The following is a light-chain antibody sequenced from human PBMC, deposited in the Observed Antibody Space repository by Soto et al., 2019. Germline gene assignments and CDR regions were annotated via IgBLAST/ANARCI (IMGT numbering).Light chain of an antibody. J-gene: IGKJ1*01. V-gene: IGKV1-5*01. CDR1: QSISSW. CDR2: DAS. Sequence: EIQMTQSPSTLSASVGSRLTIACRASQSISSWLAWYQQKPGKAPKILIYDASSLESGVPSRFSGSASGTESTLTISSLQPDDFATCYCQQYNSYWTFGQGTKVDIK. CDR3: QQYNSYWT.